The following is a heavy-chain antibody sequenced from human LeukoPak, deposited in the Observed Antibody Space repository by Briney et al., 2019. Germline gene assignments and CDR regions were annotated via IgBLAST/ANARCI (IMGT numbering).Heavy chain of an antibody. J-gene: IGHJ3*02. CDR3: ARNTLTPRPGGSALDI. Sequence: GGSLRLSCAASGFTFSSYWMSWVRQAPGKGLEWVANIKQDGSEKYYVDSVKGRFTISRDNAKNSLYLQMNGLRAEDTAVYYCARNTLTPRPGGSALDIGGKGKMVTVSS. CDR2: IKQDGSEK. V-gene: IGHV3-7*01. D-gene: IGHD6-6*01. CDR1: GFTFSSYW.